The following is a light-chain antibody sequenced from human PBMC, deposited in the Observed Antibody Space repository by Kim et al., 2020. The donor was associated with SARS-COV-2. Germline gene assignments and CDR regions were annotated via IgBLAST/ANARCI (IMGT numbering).Light chain of an antibody. CDR2: GKN. CDR1: SLRSYY. CDR3: NSRDSSGNWV. Sequence: VTWGQTVRITCQGDSLRSYYASWYQQKPGQPPVLVIYGKNNRPSGIPDRFSGSSSGNTASLTITGAQAEDEADYYCNSRDSSGNWVFGGGTQLTVL. J-gene: IGLJ3*02. V-gene: IGLV3-19*01.